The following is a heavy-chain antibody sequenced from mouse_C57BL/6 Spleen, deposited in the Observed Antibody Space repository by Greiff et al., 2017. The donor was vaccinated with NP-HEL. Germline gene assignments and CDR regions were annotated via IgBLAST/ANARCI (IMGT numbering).Heavy chain of an antibody. D-gene: IGHD2-3*01. J-gene: IGHJ1*03. V-gene: IGHV3-8*01. CDR1: GYSITSDY. CDR3: ARRRIYDGYLWYFDV. Sequence: DVKLQESGPGLAKPSQTLSLTCSVTGYSITSDYWNWIRKFPGNKLEYMGYISYSGSTYYNPSLKSRISITRDTSKNQYYLQLNSVTTEDTATYYCARRRIYDGYLWYFDVWGTGTTVTVSS. CDR2: ISYSGST.